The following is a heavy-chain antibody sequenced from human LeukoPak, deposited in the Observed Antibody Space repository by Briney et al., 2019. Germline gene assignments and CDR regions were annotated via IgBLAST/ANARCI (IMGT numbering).Heavy chain of an antibody. CDR2: AYSRSRGGR. D-gene: IGHD1-7*01. Sequence: SQTLSLTCAISGDSVSSNSVGWNWIRQSPSRGLEWLGRAYSRSRGGRDYAISVRSRINIDTVTSRNQFSLQLSPVTPEDTAVYYCARGTNSTFDIWGQGTMVTVSS. CDR3: ARGTNSTFDI. CDR1: GDSVSSNSVG. V-gene: IGHV6-1*01. J-gene: IGHJ3*02.